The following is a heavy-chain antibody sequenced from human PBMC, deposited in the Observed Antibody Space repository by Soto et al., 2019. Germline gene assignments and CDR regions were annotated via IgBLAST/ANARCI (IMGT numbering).Heavy chain of an antibody. J-gene: IGHJ4*02. CDR2: VRSKSNNYAT. Sequence: DVQVVQSGGGLVQPGGSLKLSCAASGFAFNDSAMHWVRQASGKGLEWVARVRSKSNNYATAYPASVKGRFIVSRDDSMGTTSLQMNSLKPEDTAIYYCTNHFVWGQGVLVTVS. CDR1: GFAFNDSA. V-gene: IGHV3-73*01. CDR3: TNHFV. D-gene: IGHD3-3*02.